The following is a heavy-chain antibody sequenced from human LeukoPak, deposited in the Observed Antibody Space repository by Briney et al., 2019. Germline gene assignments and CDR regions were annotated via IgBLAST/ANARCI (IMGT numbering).Heavy chain of an antibody. CDR2: ISSSSSTI. Sequence: GGSLRLSCAASGFTFSSYSMNWVRQAPGKGLEWVSYISSSSSTIYYADSVKGRFTISRDNAKNSLYLQMNSLRAEDTAVYYCANYYDYVWGSYRNWGQGTLVTVSS. V-gene: IGHV3-48*01. J-gene: IGHJ4*02. CDR1: GFTFSSYS. CDR3: ANYYDYVWGSYRN. D-gene: IGHD3-16*01.